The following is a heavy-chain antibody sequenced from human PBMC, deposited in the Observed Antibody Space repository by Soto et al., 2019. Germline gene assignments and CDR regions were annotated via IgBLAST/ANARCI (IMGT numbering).Heavy chain of an antibody. CDR1: GLTFSRYA. Sequence: QVQLVESGGGVVQPGRSLRLSCAASGLTFSRYAMHWVRQAPGKGLEWVAVIIYDGSNKHYADSVQGRFTISRDNSKNTLYLQMNSVRAEDTAVYYCAAELGNTGYDGHDYWGQGTLVTVSS. J-gene: IGHJ4*02. D-gene: IGHD5-12*01. V-gene: IGHV3-30*04. CDR2: IIYDGSNK. CDR3: AAELGNTGYDGHDY.